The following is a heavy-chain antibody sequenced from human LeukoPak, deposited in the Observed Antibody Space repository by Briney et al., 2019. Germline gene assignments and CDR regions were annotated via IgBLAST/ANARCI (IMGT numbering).Heavy chain of an antibody. CDR3: ARNMIVVPDAFDI. V-gene: IGHV3-33*01. J-gene: IGHJ3*02. Sequence: PGRSLRLSCAASGFTFSSYGMHWVRQAPGKGLEWVAVIWYDGGNKYYADSVKGRFTISRDNSKNTLYLQMNSLRAEDTAVYYCARNMIVVPDAFDIWGQGTMVTVSS. CDR1: GFTFSSYG. D-gene: IGHD3-22*01. CDR2: IWYDGGNK.